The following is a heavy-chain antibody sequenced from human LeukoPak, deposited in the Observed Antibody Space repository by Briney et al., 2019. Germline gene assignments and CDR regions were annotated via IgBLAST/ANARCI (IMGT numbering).Heavy chain of an antibody. CDR3: ARWNGDYDPLPFDY. Sequence: SETLSLTCSVSGASINGYYWNWIRQPPGKGLQWIGHIYYSGSTSYNLSLKSRVTISVDTSKNQFSLKLSSVTAADTAVYYCARWNGDYDPLPFDYWGQGTLVTVSS. J-gene: IGHJ4*02. CDR1: GASINGYY. CDR2: IYYSGST. V-gene: IGHV4-59*01. D-gene: IGHD4-17*01.